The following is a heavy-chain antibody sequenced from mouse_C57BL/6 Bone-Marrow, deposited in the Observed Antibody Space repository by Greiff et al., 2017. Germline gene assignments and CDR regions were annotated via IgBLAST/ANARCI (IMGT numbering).Heavy chain of an antibody. D-gene: IGHD2-1*01. J-gene: IGHJ3*01. Sequence: QVQLQQPGAELVKPGASVKLSCKASGYTFTSYWMQWVKQRPGQGLEWIGEIDPSDSYTNYTQKFKGKATLTVDTSASTAYMQLSSLTSEDSAVYYCARGYGNRAYWGQGTLVTVSA. CDR3: ARGYGNRAY. CDR2: IDPSDSYT. V-gene: IGHV1-50*01. CDR1: GYTFTSYW.